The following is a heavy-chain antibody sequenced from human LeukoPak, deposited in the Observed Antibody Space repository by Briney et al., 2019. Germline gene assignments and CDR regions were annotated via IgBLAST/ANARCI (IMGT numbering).Heavy chain of an antibody. Sequence: SSETLSLTCTVSGYSISSGYYWGWIRQPPGKGLEWIGSIYHSGSTYYNPSLKSRVTISVDTSKNQFSLKLRSVTAADTAVYYCAGERIVGVVSWFDPWGQGTLVTVSS. V-gene: IGHV4-38-2*02. CDR1: GYSISSGYY. CDR3: AGERIVGVVSWFDP. CDR2: IYHSGST. J-gene: IGHJ5*02. D-gene: IGHD1-26*01.